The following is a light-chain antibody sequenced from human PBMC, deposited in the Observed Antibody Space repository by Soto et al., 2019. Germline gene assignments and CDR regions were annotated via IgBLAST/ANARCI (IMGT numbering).Light chain of an antibody. CDR1: QSIRSNY. V-gene: IGKV3-20*01. J-gene: IGKJ1*01. CDR2: GAS. CDR3: QQYGSSPWT. Sequence: ETVLTQSPGTLSLSPGERATLSCRASQSIRSNYLAWYRQTPGQAPRLLIYGASNRATGIPDRFSGSGSGTDFTLIISRLEPEDLALYYCQQYGSSPWTFGQGTKVEIK.